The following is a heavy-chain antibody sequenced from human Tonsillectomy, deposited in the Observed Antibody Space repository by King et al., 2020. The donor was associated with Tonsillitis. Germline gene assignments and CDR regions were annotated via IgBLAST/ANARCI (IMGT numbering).Heavy chain of an antibody. CDR3: ARAPYHNSSGYPFFGY. D-gene: IGHD3-22*01. CDR1: GFTFSDYY. J-gene: IGHJ4*02. CDR2: ISSIGDTI. Sequence: QLVQSGGGLVNPGGSLRLSCAASGFTFSDYYMSWIRQTPGKGLEWGSYISSIGDTIYYADSVKGRFTISRDNAENSLYLQMNSMRAEDTAVYYCARAPYHNSSGYPFFGYWGQGALVTVTS. V-gene: IGHV3-11*01.